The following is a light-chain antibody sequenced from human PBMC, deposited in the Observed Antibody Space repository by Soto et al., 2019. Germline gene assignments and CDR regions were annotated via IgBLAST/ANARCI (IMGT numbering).Light chain of an antibody. J-gene: IGKJ1*01. CDR1: QGIGTY. V-gene: IGKV1-13*02. CDR2: DAS. Sequence: AIQLTQSPSSLSASVGDRVTISCRASQGIGTYLAWYQQKAGKAPKLLIYDASSLESGVPSRFSGSGSGTEFTLTISSLQPDDFATYYCQQYNSYWTFGQGTKGDIK. CDR3: QQYNSYWT.